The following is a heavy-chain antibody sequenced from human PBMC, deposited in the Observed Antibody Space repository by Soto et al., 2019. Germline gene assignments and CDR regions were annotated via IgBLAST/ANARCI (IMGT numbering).Heavy chain of an antibody. CDR2: IIPIFGTA. CDR3: ARCGTTLTTSGGYYYGIDV. V-gene: IGHV1-69*13. Sequence: SVKVSCKASGGTFSSYAISWVRQAPGQGLEWMGGIIPIFGTANYAQKFQGRVTITADESTSTAYMELSSLRSEDTAVYYCARCGTTLTTSGGYYYGIDVLGQATTVTV. J-gene: IGHJ6*02. CDR1: GGTFSSYA. D-gene: IGHD4-17*01.